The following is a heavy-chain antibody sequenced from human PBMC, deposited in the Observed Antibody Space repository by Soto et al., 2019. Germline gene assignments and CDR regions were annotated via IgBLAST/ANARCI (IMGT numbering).Heavy chain of an antibody. Sequence: QVQLVESGGGLVKPGGSLRLSCAASGFSLSDYYMNWIRQAPGKGLEWISYINTGGTTKYADSVRGRFIISRDSAENSLFLHMNNLRADDTAVYYCARKTSMAPVARGDSFDFWGQGVLVTVSS. D-gene: IGHD6-19*01. CDR1: GFSLSDYY. V-gene: IGHV3-11*01. CDR2: INTGGTT. CDR3: ARKTSMAPVARGDSFDF. J-gene: IGHJ4*02.